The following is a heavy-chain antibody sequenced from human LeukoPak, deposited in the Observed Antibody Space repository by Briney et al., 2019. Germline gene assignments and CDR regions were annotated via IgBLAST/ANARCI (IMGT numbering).Heavy chain of an antibody. Sequence: PSETLSLTCTVSGGSISSYFWTWIRQPAGEGLEWIGRIYTSGSTNYNPSLKSRVTMSVDTSKNQFSLKLSSVTAADTAVYYCARAGDSSGYEYYFDYWGQGTRVTVSS. CDR2: IYTSGST. V-gene: IGHV4-4*07. D-gene: IGHD3-22*01. CDR1: GGSISSYF. CDR3: ARAGDSSGYEYYFDY. J-gene: IGHJ4*02.